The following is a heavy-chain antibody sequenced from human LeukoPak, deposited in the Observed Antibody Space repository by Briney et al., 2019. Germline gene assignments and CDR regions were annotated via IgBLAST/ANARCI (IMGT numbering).Heavy chain of an antibody. CDR3: AKAWSLYSYGEN. Sequence: GGSLRLSCAASGFTFSSCATTWVRQAPGKGLEWVSAISSSGGSTYYADSVKGRFTISRDNSKNTLYLQMNSLRAEDTAVYYCAKAWSLYSYGENWGQGTLVTVSS. D-gene: IGHD5-18*01. J-gene: IGHJ4*02. V-gene: IGHV3-23*01. CDR1: GFTFSSCA. CDR2: ISSSGGST.